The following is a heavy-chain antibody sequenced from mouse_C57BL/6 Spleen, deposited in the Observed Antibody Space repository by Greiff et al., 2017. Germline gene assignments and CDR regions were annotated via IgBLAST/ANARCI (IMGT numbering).Heavy chain of an antibody. CDR3: ARPIYGSSNGGGFDY. CDR1: GYAFSSSW. J-gene: IGHJ2*01. D-gene: IGHD1-1*01. CDR2: IYPGDGDT. Sequence: QVQLQQSGPELVKPGASVKISSKASGYAFSSSWMNWVKQRPGKGLEWIGRIYPGDGDTNYNGNFKGKATLTADKSSSTAYMQLSSLTSEDSAVYFCARPIYGSSNGGGFDYWGQGTTLTVSS. V-gene: IGHV1-82*01.